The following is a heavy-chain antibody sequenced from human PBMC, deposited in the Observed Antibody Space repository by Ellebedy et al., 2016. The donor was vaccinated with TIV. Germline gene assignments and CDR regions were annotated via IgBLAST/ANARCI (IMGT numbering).Heavy chain of an antibody. CDR1: GYSFTTYW. CDR3: ARTSGYSGNWGLDL. Sequence: PGGSLRLSCKGSGYSFTTYWITWVRQMPGKGLEWMGRIDPSDSHTNYSPSFQGHVIISADKSISTAYLQWSSLKASDTAMYYCARTSGYSGNWGLDLWGQGTLVTVSS. J-gene: IGHJ5*02. D-gene: IGHD6-13*01. CDR2: IDPSDSHT. V-gene: IGHV5-10-1*01.